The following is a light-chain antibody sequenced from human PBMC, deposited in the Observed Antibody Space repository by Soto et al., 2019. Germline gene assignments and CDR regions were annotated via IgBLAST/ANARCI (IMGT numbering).Light chain of an antibody. J-gene: IGKJ1*01. CDR1: QSVSSY. CDR3: QHRSNWPRT. CDR2: DAS. V-gene: IGKV3-11*01. Sequence: EIVLTQPPATLSLSPGERATLSCRASQSVSSYLAWFQQKPGQAPRLLIYDASNRATGIPARFSGSGSGTDFTLTISSLEPEDFAVYYCQHRSNWPRTFGQGTKVDIK.